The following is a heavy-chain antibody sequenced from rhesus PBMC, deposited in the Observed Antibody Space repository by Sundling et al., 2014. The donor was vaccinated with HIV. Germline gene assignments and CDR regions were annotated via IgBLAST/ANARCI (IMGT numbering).Heavy chain of an antibody. CDR1: GGSISSNY. D-gene: IGHD1-26*01. CDR3: ARNNWKSDFDY. CDR2: IYGSGGST. V-gene: IGHV4-160*01. J-gene: IGHJ4*01. Sequence: QVQLQESGPGLVKPSETLSLTCAVSGGSISSNYWSWIRQAPGKGLEWIGGIYGSGGSTEYNPSLKSRVTISKDTSKNQFSLKVTSVTAADTAVYYCARNNWKSDFDYWGQGVLVTVSS.